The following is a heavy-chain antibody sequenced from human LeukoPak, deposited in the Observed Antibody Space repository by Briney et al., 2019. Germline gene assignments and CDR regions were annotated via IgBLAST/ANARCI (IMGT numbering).Heavy chain of an antibody. CDR1: GFTFSTYS. J-gene: IGHJ5*02. CDR3: ASFDRYT. Sequence: GGSLRLSCAASGFTFSTYSMNWVRQAPGKGLEWVSYIGTTGSTRYYADSVKGRFTISRDNAENSLYLQMNSLRAEDTAVYYCASFDRYTWGQGTLVTVSS. CDR2: IGTTGSTR. D-gene: IGHD1-1*01. V-gene: IGHV3-48*01.